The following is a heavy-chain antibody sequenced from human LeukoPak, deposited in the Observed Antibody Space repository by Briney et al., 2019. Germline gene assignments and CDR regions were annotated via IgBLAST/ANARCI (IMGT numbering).Heavy chain of an antibody. V-gene: IGHV4-59*01. Sequence: SETLSLTCTVSGGSISSYYWSWIRQPPGKELEWIGYIFYNGSTNYSPSLKSRVTKSVDTSQNQFSLKLTSVTAADTAVYYCARARYYYDNSVYPAVRFDFWGQGILVTVS. D-gene: IGHD3-22*01. CDR2: IFYNGST. CDR1: GGSISSYY. J-gene: IGHJ4*02. CDR3: ARARYYYDNSVYPAVRFDF.